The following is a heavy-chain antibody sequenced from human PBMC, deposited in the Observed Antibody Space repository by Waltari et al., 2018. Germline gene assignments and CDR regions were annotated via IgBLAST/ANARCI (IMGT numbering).Heavy chain of an antibody. D-gene: IGHD5-12*01. V-gene: IGHV1-2*02. CDR3: ASIVAGNRRDY. J-gene: IGHJ4*02. Sequence: QVQLVQSGAEVKTPGASVKCSCQDSGHPFTGSHIPSVLQAPGQGPEWMGLINPNSGGTKYAQNFQCRCTMTRDTSINTGYMELSSLTSDDTAVYYCASIVAGNRRDYWGQGTLVTVSS. CDR2: INPNSGGT. CDR1: GHPFTGSH.